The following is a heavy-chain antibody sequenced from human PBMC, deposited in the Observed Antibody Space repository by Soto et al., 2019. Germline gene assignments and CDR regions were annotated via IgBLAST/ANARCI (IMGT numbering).Heavy chain of an antibody. J-gene: IGHJ4*02. D-gene: IGHD3-22*01. V-gene: IGHV3-73*02. Sequence: EVQLVESGGGLVQPGVSLTLSCVASGFTFSGSSMHWVRQASGTGLEWVGRIRNKANSYATAYAASLKGRFTISSDDSINTAYLQMNSLKTEDTAVYYCTSHATVNMIRKWGQGTLVTVSA. CDR2: IRNKANSYAT. CDR1: GFTFSGSS. CDR3: TSHATVNMIRK.